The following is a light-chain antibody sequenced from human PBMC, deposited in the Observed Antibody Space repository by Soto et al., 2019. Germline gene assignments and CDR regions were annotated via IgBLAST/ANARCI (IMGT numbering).Light chain of an antibody. CDR3: QQHGVTPPNT. Sequence: EIVFTHSPGTLSLSPGERATLSCMASQIVSSTYLAWFQQKAGQAPRLLIYGASTRATGIPDRFSGSGSGTDFTLTISGLEPEDFALYYCQQHGVTPPNTFGGGTKVDIK. CDR2: GAS. J-gene: IGKJ4*01. V-gene: IGKV3-20*01. CDR1: QIVSSTY.